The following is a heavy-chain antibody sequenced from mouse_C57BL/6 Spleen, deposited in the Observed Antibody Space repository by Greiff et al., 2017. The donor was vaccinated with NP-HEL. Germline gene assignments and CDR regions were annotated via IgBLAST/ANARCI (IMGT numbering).Heavy chain of an antibody. J-gene: IGHJ3*01. V-gene: IGHV14-4*01. CDR3: TVYDGYWAWFAY. D-gene: IGHD2-3*01. CDR1: GFNIKDDY. Sequence: VQLQQSGAELVRPGASVKLSCTASGFNIKDDYKHWVKQRPEQGLEWIGWIDPENGDTEYASKFQGKATITADTSSNTAYLQLSSLTSEDTAVYYCTVYDGYWAWFAYWGQGTLVTVSA. CDR2: IDPENGDT.